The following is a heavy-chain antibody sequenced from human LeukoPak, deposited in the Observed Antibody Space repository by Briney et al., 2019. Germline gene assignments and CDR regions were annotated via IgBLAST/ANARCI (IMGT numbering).Heavy chain of an antibody. V-gene: IGHV3-7*03. J-gene: IGHJ4*02. D-gene: IGHD3-10*01. CDR3: AKAIDYYPYYFDY. CDR2: INHNGNVN. Sequence: SGGSLRLSCAASGFTFSSYWMNWARQAPGKGLEWVASINHNGNVNYYVDSVKGRFTISRDNSKNTLYLQMNSLRAEDTAVYYCAKAIDYYPYYFDYWGQGTLVTVSS. CDR1: GFTFSSYW.